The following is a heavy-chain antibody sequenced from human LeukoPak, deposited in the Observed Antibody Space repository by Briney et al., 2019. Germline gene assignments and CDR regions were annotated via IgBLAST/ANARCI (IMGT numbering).Heavy chain of an antibody. Sequence: ASETLSLTCTVSGGSISSYYWSWIRQPAGKGLEWIGRIYTSGSTNYNPSLESRVTMSVDTSKNQLSLKLSSVTAADTAVYYCARDLQRGYSGYDLYYYYGMDVWGQGTTVTVSS. CDR3: ARDLQRGYSGYDLYYYYGMDV. CDR2: IYTSGST. D-gene: IGHD5-12*01. CDR1: GGSISSYY. V-gene: IGHV4-4*07. J-gene: IGHJ6*02.